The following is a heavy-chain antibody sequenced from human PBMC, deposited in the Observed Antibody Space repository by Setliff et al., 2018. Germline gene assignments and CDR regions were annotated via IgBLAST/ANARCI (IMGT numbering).Heavy chain of an antibody. J-gene: IGHJ5*02. Sequence: HPGGSLRLSCAGSGFSFSNYAMSWVRQAPGMGLDWVSSFRGGGGPTYYADSVKGRFTISRDISKNTVYLQMNSLRVEDTAVYFCAKNGGDIVVVPAAPIDPWGQGTLVTVPQ. CDR2: FRGGGGPT. V-gene: IGHV3-23*01. D-gene: IGHD2-2*01. CDR3: AKNGGDIVVVPAAPIDP. CDR1: GFSFSNYA.